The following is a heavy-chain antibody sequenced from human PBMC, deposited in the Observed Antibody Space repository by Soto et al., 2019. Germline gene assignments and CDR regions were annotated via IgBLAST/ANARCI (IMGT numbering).Heavy chain of an antibody. CDR2: ISGSGGST. CDR3: AKSLEYYYDSSGYDGGYYYGMDV. Sequence: GGSLRLSCAASGFTFSSYAMSWVRQAPGKGLEWVSAISGSGGSTYYGDSVKCGFTISRDNSKNTLYLQMNSLRAEDTAVYYCAKSLEYYYDSSGYDGGYYYGMDVWGQGTTVTVSS. J-gene: IGHJ6*02. V-gene: IGHV3-23*01. D-gene: IGHD3-22*01. CDR1: GFTFSSYA.